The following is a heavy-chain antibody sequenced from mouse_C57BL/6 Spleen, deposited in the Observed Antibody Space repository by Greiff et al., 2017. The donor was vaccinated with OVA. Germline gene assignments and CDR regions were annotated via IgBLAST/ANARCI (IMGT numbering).Heavy chain of an antibody. CDR2: IDPETGGT. J-gene: IGHJ4*01. CDR3: TPIYYDSSYDAMDY. Sequence: VQLQQSGAELVRPGASVTLSCKASGYTFTDYEMHWVKQTPVHGLEWIGAIDPETGGTAYNQKFKGKAILTADKSSSTAYMELRSLTSEDSAVYYCTPIYYDSSYDAMDYWGQGTSVTVSS. D-gene: IGHD2-4*01. V-gene: IGHV1-15*01. CDR1: GYTFTDYE.